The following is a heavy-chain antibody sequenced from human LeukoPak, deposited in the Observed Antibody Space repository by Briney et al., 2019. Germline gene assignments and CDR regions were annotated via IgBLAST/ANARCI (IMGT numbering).Heavy chain of an antibody. D-gene: IGHD3-22*01. Sequence: PSETLSLTCTVSGGSTSSYYWSWIRQPPGKGLEWIGYIYYSGSTNYNPSLKSRVTISVDTSKNQFSLKLSPVTAADTAVYYCAREGDYYDSSAQFDYWGQGTLVTVSS. V-gene: IGHV4-59*01. J-gene: IGHJ4*02. CDR3: AREGDYYDSSAQFDY. CDR1: GGSTSSYY. CDR2: IYYSGST.